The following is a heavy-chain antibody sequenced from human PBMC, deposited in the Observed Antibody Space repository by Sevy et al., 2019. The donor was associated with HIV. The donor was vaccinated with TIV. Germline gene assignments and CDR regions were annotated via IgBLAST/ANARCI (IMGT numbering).Heavy chain of an antibody. J-gene: IGHJ4*02. D-gene: IGHD2-15*01. CDR3: ARAYCSGGRCYSLAF. CDR1: GYTFNTYR. CDR2: ISPHNSDT. V-gene: IGHV1-18*01. Sequence: ASVKVSCKASGYTFNTYRITWVRQAPGQGLEWMGWISPHNSDTKYSQKLQGRVTMITETSTSTAHMELRSLRSDDTAGYYCARAYCSGGRCYSLAFWGQGTLVTVSS.